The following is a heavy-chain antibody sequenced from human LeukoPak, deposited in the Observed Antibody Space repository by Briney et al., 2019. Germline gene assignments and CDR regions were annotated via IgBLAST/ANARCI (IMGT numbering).Heavy chain of an antibody. D-gene: IGHD6-6*01. CDR2: IYYSGSI. J-gene: IGHJ6*02. CDR1: GGSLSSSSYY. V-gene: IGHV4-39*01. Sequence: KPSETLSLTCSVSGGSLSSSSYYWGWLRQPPGKGVEWNGSIYYSGSIYYNPSLKSRVTISVDTSKNQFSLKLSSVTAAYTAVYCCATGAARSYYYYGMDVWGQGTTVTVSS. CDR3: ATGAARSYYYYGMDV.